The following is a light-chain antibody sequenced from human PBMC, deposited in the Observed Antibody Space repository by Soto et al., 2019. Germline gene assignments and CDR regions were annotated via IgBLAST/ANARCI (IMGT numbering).Light chain of an antibody. Sequence: QSVLTQPPSVSGAPGQTVTISCTGSSSNIGAGYDVNWYQQFPGTAPKLLIYGDSNRPSGVPDRFSGSKSGTSASLAITALQAEDEADYYCQSSDHCLTDSVVSGGGTKLTVL. J-gene: IGLJ2*01. V-gene: IGLV1-40*01. CDR2: GDS. CDR3: QSSDHCLTDSVV. CDR1: SSNIGAGYD.